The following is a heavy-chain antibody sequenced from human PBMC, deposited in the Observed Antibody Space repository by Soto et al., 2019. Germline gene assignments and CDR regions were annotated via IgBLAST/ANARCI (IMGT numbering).Heavy chain of an antibody. D-gene: IGHD1-26*01. CDR2: IYHSGST. V-gene: IGHV4-30-2*01. CDR3: ARGARPKWTYFDY. CDR1: GGSISSGGYS. Sequence: SETLSLTCAVSGGSISSGGYSWSWIRQPPGKGLEWIGYIYHSGSTYYNPSLKSRVTISVDRSKNQFSLKLSSVTAADTAVYYCARGARPKWTYFDYWGQGTLVTVSS. J-gene: IGHJ4*02.